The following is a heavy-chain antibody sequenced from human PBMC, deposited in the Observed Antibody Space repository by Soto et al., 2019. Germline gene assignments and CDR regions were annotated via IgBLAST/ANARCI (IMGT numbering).Heavy chain of an antibody. J-gene: IGHJ3*01. V-gene: IGHV5-51*01. CDR2: IYPGDSDT. CDR1: GYSFTSYW. CDR3: AATYYYDSSGRGGHAFDV. D-gene: IGHD3-22*01. Sequence: GESLKISCKGSGYSFTSYWIGWVRQMPGKGLEWMGIIYPGDSDTRYSPSFQGQVTISADKSISTAYLQWSSLKASDTAMYYCAATYYYDSSGRGGHAFDVWGQGTMVTVSS.